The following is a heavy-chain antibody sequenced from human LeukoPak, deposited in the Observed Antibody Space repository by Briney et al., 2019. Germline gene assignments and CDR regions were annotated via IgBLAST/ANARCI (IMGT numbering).Heavy chain of an antibody. CDR2: INPNSGGT. CDR3: ARGGVPHFYYYMDV. Sequence: ASVKVSCKTAGYTFTDYFIHWVRQAPGQGLEWMGRINPNSGGTNYAQKFQGRVTMTSDTSINTTYMELSRLRSDDTAMYYCARGGVPHFYYYMDVWGKGTTVTISS. J-gene: IGHJ6*03. CDR1: GYTFTDYF. V-gene: IGHV1-2*06.